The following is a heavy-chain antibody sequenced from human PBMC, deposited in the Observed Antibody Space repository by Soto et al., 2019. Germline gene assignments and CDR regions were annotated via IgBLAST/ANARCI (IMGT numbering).Heavy chain of an antibody. CDR1: GFIFSDHY. J-gene: IGHJ6*02. V-gene: IGHV3-72*01. CDR3: YCSVIARPANCLDL. CDR2: SRNKANSYTT. D-gene: IGHD3-10*02. Sequence: EVQLVESGGGLVQPGGSLRLSCAASGFIFSDHYMDWVRQAPGKGLEWLGRSRNKANSYTTDYAASVKGRFTVSRDDSKKSLYLQIKMPKNRDTAVYFFYCSVIARPANCLDLWGQGTTVTVSS.